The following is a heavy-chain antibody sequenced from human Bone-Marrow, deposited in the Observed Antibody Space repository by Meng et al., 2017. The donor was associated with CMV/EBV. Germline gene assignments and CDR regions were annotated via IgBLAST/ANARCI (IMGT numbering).Heavy chain of an antibody. V-gene: IGHV4-39*07. Sequence: GSLRLSCTVSGGSVSSGSYYWSWIRQPPGKGLEWIGEINHSGSTNYNPSLKSRVTISVDTSKNQFSLKLSSVTAADTAVYYCASNRIVVVPAAMDYYYYYGMDVWGQGTTVTVSS. D-gene: IGHD2-2*01. J-gene: IGHJ6*02. CDR1: GGSVSSGSYY. CDR3: ASNRIVVVPAAMDYYYYYGMDV. CDR2: INHSGST.